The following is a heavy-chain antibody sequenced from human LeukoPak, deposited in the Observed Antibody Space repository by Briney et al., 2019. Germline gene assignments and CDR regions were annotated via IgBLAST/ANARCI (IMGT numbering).Heavy chain of an antibody. Sequence: SQTLSLTCTVSGGSISSGGYYWSWIRQHPGKGLEWIGSIYYSGSTYYNPSLKSRVTISVDTSKNQFSLKLSSVTAADTAVYYCARGVSVTMVRGVSFWFDPWGQGTLVTVSS. J-gene: IGHJ5*02. D-gene: IGHD3-10*01. CDR2: IYYSGST. V-gene: IGHV4-39*01. CDR1: GGSISSGGYY. CDR3: ARGVSVTMVRGVSFWFDP.